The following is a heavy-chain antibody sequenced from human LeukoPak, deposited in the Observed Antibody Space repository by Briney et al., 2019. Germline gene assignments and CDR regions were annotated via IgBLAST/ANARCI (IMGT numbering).Heavy chain of an antibody. D-gene: IGHD3-16*02. CDR2: INHSGST. CDR1: GGSFSGYY. J-gene: IGHJ3*02. V-gene: IGHV4-34*01. CDR3: ARSTFGGVIAYDAFDI. Sequence: PSETLSLTCAVYGGSFSGYYWSWIRQPPGKGLEWIGEINHSGSTNYNPSLKSRVTISVDTSKNQFPLKLSSVTAADTAVYYCARSTFGGVIAYDAFDIWGQGTMVTVSS.